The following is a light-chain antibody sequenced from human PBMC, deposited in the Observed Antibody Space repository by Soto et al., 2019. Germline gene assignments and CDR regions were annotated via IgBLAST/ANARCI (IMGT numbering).Light chain of an antibody. V-gene: IGLV2-8*01. CDR2: EIN. CDR3: SSFAGSNNFPYV. J-gene: IGLJ1*01. Sequence: QSVLTQPPSASGSPGQSVTISCTGTSRDVGAYDYVPWYQQHPGKAPKLMIYEINKRPSGVPDRFSGSKSGNTASLTVSGLQAEDEADYYCSSFAGSNNFPYVFGTGTQLTVL. CDR1: SRDVGAYDY.